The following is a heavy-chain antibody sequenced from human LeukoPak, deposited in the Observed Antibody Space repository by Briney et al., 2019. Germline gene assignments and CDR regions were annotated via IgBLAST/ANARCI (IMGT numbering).Heavy chain of an antibody. V-gene: IGHV4-4*09. CDR3: ARHSGCDSSGCHFDY. CDR2: IYTSGST. D-gene: IGHD3-22*01. CDR1: GGSISSYY. Sequence: SETLSLTCTVSGGSISSYYWSWIRQPPGKGLEWIGYIYTSGSTNYNPSLKSRVTISVDTSKNQFSLKLSPVTAADTAVYYCARHSGCDSSGCHFDYWGQGTLVTVSS. J-gene: IGHJ4*02.